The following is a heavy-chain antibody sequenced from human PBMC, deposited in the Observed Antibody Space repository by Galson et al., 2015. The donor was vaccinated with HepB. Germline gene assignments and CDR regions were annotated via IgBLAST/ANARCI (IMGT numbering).Heavy chain of an antibody. CDR2: VSGYDGSA. V-gene: IGHV1-18*01. D-gene: IGHD1-7*01. CDR3: ARDSRLELQLNNYYSYGMDV. J-gene: IGHJ6*02. Sequence: SVRVSCKASEFDFNKYGLRWVRQAPGQGLEWMGLVSGYDGSANYAQKFQGRVTMTTQTSTGTAFMQMRSLRSDDTAVYYCARDSRLELQLNNYYSYGMDVWGQGTAVVVS. CDR1: EFDFNKYG.